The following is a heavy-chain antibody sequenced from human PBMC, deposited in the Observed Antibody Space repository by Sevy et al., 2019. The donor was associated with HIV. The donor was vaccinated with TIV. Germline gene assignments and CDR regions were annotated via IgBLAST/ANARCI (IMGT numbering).Heavy chain of an antibody. CDR2: LNINAGNT. V-gene: IGHV3-64D*06. CDR3: VKDLLSGGDWEALDI. Sequence: GGSLRLSCSASGFTFSNYAMHWVRQSPGKGLEYVSTLNINAGNTYYADSVKGRFTVSRDNSKNTLYLQMSSLRAEDTAVYYCVKDLLSGGDWEALDIWGQGTMVTVSS. CDR1: GFTFSNYA. D-gene: IGHD2-21*02. J-gene: IGHJ3*02.